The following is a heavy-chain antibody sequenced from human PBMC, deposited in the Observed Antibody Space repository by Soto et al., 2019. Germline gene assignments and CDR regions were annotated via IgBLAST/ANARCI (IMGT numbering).Heavy chain of an antibody. CDR1: GGTFSSYA. Sequence: SVKVSCKASGGTFSSYAISWVRQAPGQGLEWMGGIIPIFGTANYAQKFQGRVTITADESTSTAYMELSSPRSEDTAVYYCARGQPRHRRGPRLAYYYGMDVWGQGTTVTVSS. CDR2: IIPIFGTA. V-gene: IGHV1-69*13. CDR3: ARGQPRHRRGPRLAYYYGMDV. J-gene: IGHJ6*02.